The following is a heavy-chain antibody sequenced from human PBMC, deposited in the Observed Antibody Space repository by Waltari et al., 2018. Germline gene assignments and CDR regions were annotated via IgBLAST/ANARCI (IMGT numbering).Heavy chain of an antibody. V-gene: IGHV4-59*11. J-gene: IGHJ4*02. D-gene: IGHD2-15*01. CDR3: ARVYCSGGSCSFDY. CDR1: GGSISSHY. CDR2: IYYSGST. Sequence: QVQLQESGPGLVKPSETLSLTCTVSGGSISSHYWSWIRQPPGKGLEWIGYIYYSGSTNYNPSLKSRVTISVDTSKNQFSLKLSSVTAADTAVYYCARVYCSGGSCSFDYWGQGTLVTVSS.